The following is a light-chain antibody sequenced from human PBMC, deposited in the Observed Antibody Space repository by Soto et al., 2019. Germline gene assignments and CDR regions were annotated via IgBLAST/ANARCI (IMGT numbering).Light chain of an antibody. CDR3: SSYTSSSTYV. CDR1: SSDVGDYNY. Sequence: QSALTQPASVSGSPGQSITISCTGTSSDVGDYNYVSWYQQVPGKAPKVMIYEVSNRPSGVSNRFSDSKSGITASLTISGLQAEDEADYYCSSYTSSSTYVFGTGTKLTVL. J-gene: IGLJ1*01. V-gene: IGLV2-14*01. CDR2: EVS.